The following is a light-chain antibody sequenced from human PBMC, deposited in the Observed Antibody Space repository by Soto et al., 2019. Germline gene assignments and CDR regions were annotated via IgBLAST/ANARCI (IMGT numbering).Light chain of an antibody. CDR2: DVS. V-gene: IGLV2-11*01. J-gene: IGLJ1*01. CDR1: SSDFGGYNY. Sequence: QSALTQPRSVSGSPGQSVTISCTGTSSDFGGYNYVSWYQHHPGKAPKLMIYDVSERPSGVPDRFSGSKSGNTASQTISGLQAEDEADYYCCSYAGTFYVFGTGTKLTVL. CDR3: CSYAGTFYV.